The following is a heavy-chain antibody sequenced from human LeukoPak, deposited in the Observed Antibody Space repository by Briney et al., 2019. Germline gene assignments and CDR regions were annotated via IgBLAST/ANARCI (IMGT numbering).Heavy chain of an antibody. V-gene: IGHV1-69*05. Sequence: ASVKVSCKASGGTFSSYAISWVRQAPGQGLEWMGGIIPIFGTANYAQKFQGRVTITTDESTSTAYMELSNLRSEDTAVYYCARVRGSGYTYSHFDYWGQGTLVTVSS. J-gene: IGHJ4*02. D-gene: IGHD3-3*01. CDR3: ARVRGSGYTYSHFDY. CDR1: GGTFSSYA. CDR2: IIPIFGTA.